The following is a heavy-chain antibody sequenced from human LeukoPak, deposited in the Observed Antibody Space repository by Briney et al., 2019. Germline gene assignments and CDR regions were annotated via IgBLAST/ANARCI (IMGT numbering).Heavy chain of an antibody. J-gene: IGHJ6*02. D-gene: IGHD2-2*02. CDR3: ARHTQGYYYYGMDV. CDR1: GGSISSGGYY. V-gene: IGHV4-61*08. CDR2: IYYSGST. Sequence: SETLSLTCTVSGGSISSGGYYWSWIRQHPGKGLEWIGYIYYSGSTYYNPSLESRVTISVDTSKNQFSLKLSSVTAADTAVYYCARHTQGYYYYGMDVWGQGTTVTVSS.